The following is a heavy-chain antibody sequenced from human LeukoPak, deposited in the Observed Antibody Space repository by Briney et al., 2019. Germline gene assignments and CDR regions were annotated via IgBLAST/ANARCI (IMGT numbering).Heavy chain of an antibody. CDR2: IKQDGSGK. V-gene: IGHV3-7*01. CDR1: GFTFSSYW. D-gene: IGHD6-19*01. Sequence: GGSLRLSCAASGFTFSSYWMSWVRRAPGKGLEWVANIKQDGSGKYYVDSVKGRFTISRDNAKNSLYLQMNSLRAEDTAVYYCAREVVSSGWYRGTYFDYWGQGTLVTVSS. CDR3: AREVVSSGWYRGTYFDY. J-gene: IGHJ4*02.